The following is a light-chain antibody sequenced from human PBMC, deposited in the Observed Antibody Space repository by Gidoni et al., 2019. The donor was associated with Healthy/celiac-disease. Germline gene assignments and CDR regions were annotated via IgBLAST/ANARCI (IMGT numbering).Light chain of an antibody. V-gene: IGKV3-20*01. CDR2: GAS. CDR1: PSVSSSY. Sequence: ETVLTQSPGTLSSPPGERATLSCRASPSVSSSYLAWYQQKPGQAPRLLIYGASSRATGIPDRFSGSGSGTDFTLTISRLEPEDFAVYCWQQYGSSPFTFGPGTKVDIK. CDR3: QQYGSSPFT. J-gene: IGKJ3*01.